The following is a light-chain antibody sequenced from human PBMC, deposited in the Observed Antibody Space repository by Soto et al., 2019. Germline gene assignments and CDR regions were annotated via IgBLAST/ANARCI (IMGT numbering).Light chain of an antibody. V-gene: IGKV3-11*01. Sequence: EIVLTQSPATLSLSPGERATLSCSASQSVSSYLAWYQQKPGQAPRLLIHDASNRATGIPARFSGSGSGTDFTLTISSLEPEDFAVYYCQQRSNWPSITFGQGTRLEI. CDR3: QQRSNWPSIT. CDR1: QSVSSY. J-gene: IGKJ5*01. CDR2: DAS.